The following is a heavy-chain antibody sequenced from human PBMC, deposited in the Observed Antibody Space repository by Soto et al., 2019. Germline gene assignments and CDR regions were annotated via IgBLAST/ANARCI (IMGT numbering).Heavy chain of an antibody. CDR2: IIPIFGTA. Sequence: QVQLVQSGAEVKKPGSSVKVSCKASGGTFSSYAISWVRQAPGQGLEWMGGIIPIFGTANYAQKLQGSVTISGDKFTRKAYMELSSLRSEDMAVYDCARVQGDCSSTSCYFYYYYDMDVWGQGTTVTVSS. CDR1: GGTFSSYA. J-gene: IGHJ6*02. CDR3: ARVQGDCSSTSCYFYYYYDMDV. D-gene: IGHD2-2*01. V-gene: IGHV1-69*06.